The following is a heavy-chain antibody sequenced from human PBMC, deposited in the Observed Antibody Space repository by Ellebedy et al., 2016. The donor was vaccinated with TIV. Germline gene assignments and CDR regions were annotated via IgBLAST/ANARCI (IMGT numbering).Heavy chain of an antibody. V-gene: IGHV3-23*01. D-gene: IGHD6-13*01. CDR2: VSGGSADT. CDR1: GFAFSSFA. J-gene: IGHJ4*02. CDR3: AKGSIGAATSCLDD. Sequence: PGGSLRLSCAASGFAFSSFAITWVRQAPGKGLEWVSVVSGGSADTHYADSVKGRFTISRDNSKNTLYLQMNSLRAEDTAVYYCAKGSIGAATSCLDDWGQGTLVTVSS.